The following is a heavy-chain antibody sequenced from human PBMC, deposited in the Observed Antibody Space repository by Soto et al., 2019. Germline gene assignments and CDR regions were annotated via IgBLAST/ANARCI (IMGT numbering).Heavy chain of an antibody. CDR3: ARMGGSGSYYYYYYGMDV. D-gene: IGHD3-10*01. Sequence: GESLKISCKGSGYSFTSNWIGWVRQMPGKGLEWMGIIYPGDSDTRYSPSFQGQVTISADKSISTAYLQWSSLKASDTAMYYCARMGGSGSYYYYYYGMDVWGQGTTVTVSS. J-gene: IGHJ6*02. CDR2: IYPGDSDT. CDR1: GYSFTSNW. V-gene: IGHV5-51*01.